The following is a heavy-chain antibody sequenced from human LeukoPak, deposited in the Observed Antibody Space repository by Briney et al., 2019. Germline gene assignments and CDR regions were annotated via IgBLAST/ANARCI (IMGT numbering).Heavy chain of an antibody. CDR3: ARDQCTSASCYSN. J-gene: IGHJ1*01. V-gene: IGHV3-66*02. CDR1: GITVSRNH. Sequence: GGSLRLSCAASGITVSRNHMSWVRQAPGKGLEWVSVIYSGGETYYAESVKGRFTISRDNSKNTLYLQMNSLRDEDTAVYYCARDQCTSASCYSNWGQGTLVTVSP. D-gene: IGHD2-2*02. CDR2: IYSGGET.